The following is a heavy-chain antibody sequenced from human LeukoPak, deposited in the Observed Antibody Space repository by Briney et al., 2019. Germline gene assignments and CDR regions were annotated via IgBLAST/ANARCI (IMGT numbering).Heavy chain of an antibody. V-gene: IGHV1-69*04. CDR2: IIPIFGIA. CDR3: ASPTPYCSSTSCYVGRAFDI. CDR1: GGTFSSYA. D-gene: IGHD2-2*01. J-gene: IGHJ3*02. Sequence: SVKVSCKASGGTFSSYAISWVRQAPGQGLEWMGRIIPIFGIANYAQKFQGRVTITADKSTSTAYMELSSLRSEDTAVYYCASPTPYCSSTSCYVGRAFDIWGQGTMDTVSS.